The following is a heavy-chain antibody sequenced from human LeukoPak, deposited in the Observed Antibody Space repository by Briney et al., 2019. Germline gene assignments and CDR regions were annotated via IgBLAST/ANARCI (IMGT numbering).Heavy chain of an antibody. Sequence: ASVKVSCKASGYTFTSYGISWVRQAPGQGLEWMGWISAYNGNTNYAQKLQGRVTMTTDTSTSTAYMELRSLRSDDTAVYYCAGERRGGYRFDFWGQGALVTVSS. J-gene: IGHJ4*02. CDR2: ISAYNGNT. CDR3: AGERRGGYRFDF. D-gene: IGHD2-15*01. CDR1: GYTFTSYG. V-gene: IGHV1-18*01.